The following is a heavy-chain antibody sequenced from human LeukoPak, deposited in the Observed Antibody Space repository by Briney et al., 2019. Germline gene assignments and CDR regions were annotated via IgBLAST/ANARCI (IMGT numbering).Heavy chain of an antibody. V-gene: IGHV1-69*05. D-gene: IGHD3-22*01. J-gene: IGHJ6*03. Sequence: ASVQVSCKASGGTFSSYAISWVRQAPGQGLEWMGGIIPIFCTANYAQKFQGRVTITTDESTSTAYMELSSLRSEDTAVYYCARDTGYYDSSGVVGYYYMDVWGKGTTVTVSS. CDR1: GGTFSSYA. CDR2: IIPIFCTA. CDR3: ARDTGYYDSSGVVGYYYMDV.